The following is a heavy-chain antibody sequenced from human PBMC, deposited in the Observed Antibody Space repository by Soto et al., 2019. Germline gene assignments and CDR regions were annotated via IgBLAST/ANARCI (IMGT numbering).Heavy chain of an antibody. V-gene: IGHV4-59*01. CDR2: IHYSGSA. CDR3: ARPYWGSSGGVFDI. J-gene: IGHJ3*02. CDR1: GGSISSYY. Sequence: PSETLSLTCTVSGGSISSYYWSWIRQAPGKGLEWIGYIHYSGSASYNPSLKSRVSISVDTSKNQFSLRLTSVTAADTAVYYCARPYWGSSGGVFDIWGQGTRVTVAS. D-gene: IGHD7-27*01.